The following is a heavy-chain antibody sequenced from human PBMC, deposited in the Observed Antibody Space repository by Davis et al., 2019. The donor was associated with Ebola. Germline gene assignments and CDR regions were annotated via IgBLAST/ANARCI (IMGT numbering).Heavy chain of an antibody. CDR2: IKQDRSEK. Sequence: GESLKISCAASGFTFSNYWMSWVRQAPGKGLEWVANIKQDRSEKYYVDSVKGRFTISRDNAKNSLYLQMNSLRAEDTAVYYCAKPYCSITNCLFDYWGQGTLVTVSS. CDR3: AKPYCSITNCLFDY. J-gene: IGHJ4*02. CDR1: GFTFSNYW. D-gene: IGHD2-2*01. V-gene: IGHV3-7*03.